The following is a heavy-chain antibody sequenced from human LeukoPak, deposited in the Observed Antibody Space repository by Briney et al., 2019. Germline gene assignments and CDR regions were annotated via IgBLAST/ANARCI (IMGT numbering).Heavy chain of an antibody. CDR3: ARDSDPMTNGPIDY. CDR1: GYTFTSYG. V-gene: IGHV1-18*01. J-gene: IGHJ4*02. Sequence: ASVKVSCKASGYTFTSYGISWVRQAPGQGLEWMGWISAYNGNTNYAQKLQGRVTMTTDTSTSTAYMELRSLRSDDTAVYYCARDSDPMTNGPIDYWGQGTLVTVSS. CDR2: ISAYNGNT. D-gene: IGHD3-22*01.